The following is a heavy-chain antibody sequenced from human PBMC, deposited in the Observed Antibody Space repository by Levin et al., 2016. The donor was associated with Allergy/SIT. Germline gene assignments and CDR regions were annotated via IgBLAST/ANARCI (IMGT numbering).Heavy chain of an antibody. Sequence: WIRQPPGKGLEWVSYISSSSSTIYYADSVKGRFTISRDNAKNSLYLQMNSLRDEDTAVYYCAREGYYYGSGSYYNALYLDYWGQGTLVTVSS. CDR3: AREGYYYGSGSYYNALYLDY. J-gene: IGHJ4*02. V-gene: IGHV3-48*02. D-gene: IGHD3-10*01. CDR2: ISSSSSTI.